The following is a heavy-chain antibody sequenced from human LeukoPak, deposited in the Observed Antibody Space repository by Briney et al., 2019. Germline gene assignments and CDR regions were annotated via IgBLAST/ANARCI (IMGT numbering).Heavy chain of an antibody. J-gene: IGHJ4*02. Sequence: SETLSLTCTVSGGSISSYYWSWIRQPPGKGLEWIGYIYTSGSTNYNPSLKSRVTISVDTSKNQFSLKLSSVTAADTAVYYCARDWLPVGPIAVAGAALDYWGQGTLVTVSS. D-gene: IGHD6-19*01. CDR3: ARDWLPVGPIAVAGAALDY. CDR1: GGSISSYY. CDR2: IYTSGST. V-gene: IGHV4-4*08.